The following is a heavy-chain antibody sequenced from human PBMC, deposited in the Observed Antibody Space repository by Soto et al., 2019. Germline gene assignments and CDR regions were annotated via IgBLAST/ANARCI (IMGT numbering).Heavy chain of an antibody. V-gene: IGHV4-39*01. Sequence: SEALSPTCAVPSGSTSRSSYYWGWIRKAPGMGHGWIGSIYYSGSTYYNPSLKSRVTISVDTSKNQFSLKLSSVTAADTAVYYCARLNCGGDCYYASGVPRFYYYGMDVWGQGTTVT. D-gene: IGHD2-21*02. CDR3: ARLNCGGDCYYASGVPRFYYYGMDV. J-gene: IGHJ6*02. CDR1: SGSTSRSSYY. CDR2: IYYSGST.